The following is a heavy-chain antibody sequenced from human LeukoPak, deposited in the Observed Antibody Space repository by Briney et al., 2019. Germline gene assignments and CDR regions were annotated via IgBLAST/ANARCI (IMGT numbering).Heavy chain of an antibody. CDR1: GFTFSSYA. V-gene: IGHV3-30-3*01. CDR2: ISYDGSNK. D-gene: IGHD2-21*02. Sequence: GRSLRLSCAASGFTFSSYARPWVRQAPGKGLEWVAVISYDGSNKYYADSVKGRFTISRDNSKNTLYLQMNSLRAEDTAVYYCARAMYLLPHCGGDCYSFDYWGQGTLVTVSS. J-gene: IGHJ4*02. CDR3: ARAMYLLPHCGGDCYSFDY.